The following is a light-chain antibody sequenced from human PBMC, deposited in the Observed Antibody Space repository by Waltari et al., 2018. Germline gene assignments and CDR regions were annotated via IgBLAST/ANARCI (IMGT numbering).Light chain of an antibody. CDR3: CSYAGSKFYV. J-gene: IGLJ1*01. CDR2: EVT. Sequence: QSALTQPASVSGSPGQSITISCTGTSSDVGTYNLVSWYQQHPGKGPKLMFYEVTKRPSGVSNRFSGSKSGNKATLTSSGLQAEDEAQYYCCSYAGSKFYVFGTGTKVTVL. V-gene: IGLV2-23*02. CDR1: SSDVGTYNL.